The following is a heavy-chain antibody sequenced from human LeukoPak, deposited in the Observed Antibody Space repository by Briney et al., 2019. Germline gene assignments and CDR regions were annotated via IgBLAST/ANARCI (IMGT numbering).Heavy chain of an antibody. V-gene: IGHV1-69*05. CDR3: AKDPSRRVPAARPGDWFDP. CDR1: GGTFSSYA. Sequence: SVKVSCKASGGTFSSYAISWVRQAPGQGLEWMGGIIPIFGTANYAQKFQGRVTITTDESTSTAYMELSSLRSEDTAVYYCAKDPSRRVPAARPGDWFDPWGQGTLVTVSS. CDR2: IIPIFGTA. D-gene: IGHD2-2*01. J-gene: IGHJ5*02.